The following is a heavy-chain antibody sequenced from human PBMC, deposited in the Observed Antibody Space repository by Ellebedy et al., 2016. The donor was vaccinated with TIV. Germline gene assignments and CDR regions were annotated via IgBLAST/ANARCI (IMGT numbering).Heavy chain of an antibody. J-gene: IGHJ2*01. Sequence: GESLKISCAASGFTFSDYYMSWIRQAPGKGLEWVSYISSSGRTIYYADSVRGRFTISRDNAKNSLYLQMNSLRAEDTAVYYCARGGYNWRYFDIWGRGTLVTVSS. CDR2: ISSSGRTI. D-gene: IGHD1-1*01. CDR3: ARGGYNWRYFDI. V-gene: IGHV3-11*01. CDR1: GFTFSDYY.